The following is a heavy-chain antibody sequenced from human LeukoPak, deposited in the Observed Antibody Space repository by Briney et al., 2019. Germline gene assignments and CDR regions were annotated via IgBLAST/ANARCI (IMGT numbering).Heavy chain of an antibody. Sequence: GGSLRLSCAASGFTFSSYEMNWVRQAPGKGLEWVSYISSSGSTIYYADSVKGRFTISRDNAKNSLYLQMNSLRAEDTAVYYCARPVGMATTWYFDLWGRGTLVTVSS. J-gene: IGHJ2*01. CDR1: GFTFSSYE. D-gene: IGHD5-24*01. V-gene: IGHV3-48*03. CDR3: ARPVGMATTWYFDL. CDR2: ISSSGSTI.